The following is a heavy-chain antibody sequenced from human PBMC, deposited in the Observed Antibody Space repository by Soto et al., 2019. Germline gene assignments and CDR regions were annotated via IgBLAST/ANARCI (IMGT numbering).Heavy chain of an antibody. J-gene: IGHJ4*02. CDR1: GYTFTSYG. D-gene: IGHD3-22*01. Sequence: ASVKVSCKASGYTFTSYGISWVRQAPGQGLEWMGWISAYNGNTNYAQKLQGRVTMTTDTSTSTAYMELRSLRSDDTAVYYCARDDYYDSSGYFDYWGQGTLVTVSS. V-gene: IGHV1-18*01. CDR2: ISAYNGNT. CDR3: ARDDYYDSSGYFDY.